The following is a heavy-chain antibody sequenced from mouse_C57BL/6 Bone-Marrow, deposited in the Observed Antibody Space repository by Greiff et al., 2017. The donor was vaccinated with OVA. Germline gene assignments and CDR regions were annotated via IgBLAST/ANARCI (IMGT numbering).Heavy chain of an antibody. CDR1: GYTFTSYW. CDR3: AIRWLLRGDWFAY. J-gene: IGHJ3*01. CDR2: IYPSDSDT. V-gene: IGHV1-61*01. Sequence: QVQLQQPGAELVRPGSSVKLSCKASGYTFTSYWMDWVKQRPGQGLEWIGNIYPSDSDTHYNQKFKDKATLTVDKSYSTAYMQLSSLTSEDSAVSYCAIRWLLRGDWFAYWGQGTLVTVSA. D-gene: IGHD2-3*01.